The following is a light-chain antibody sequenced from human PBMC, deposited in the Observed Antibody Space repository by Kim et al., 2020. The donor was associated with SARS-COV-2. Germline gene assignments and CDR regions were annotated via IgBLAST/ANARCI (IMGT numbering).Light chain of an antibody. V-gene: IGLV6-57*02. J-gene: IGLJ3*02. CDR2: EDN. Sequence: KTVTISCTGSSGSSASNYVQWYQQRPGSAPTTVIYEDNQRPSGVPDRFSGSIDSSSNSASLTISGLKTEDEADYYCQSYDSSNQVFGGGTQLTVL. CDR3: QSYDSSNQV. CDR1: SGSSASNY.